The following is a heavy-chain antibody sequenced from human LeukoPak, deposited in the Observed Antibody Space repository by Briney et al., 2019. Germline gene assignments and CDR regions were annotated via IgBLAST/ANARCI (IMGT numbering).Heavy chain of an antibody. CDR2: IYSGGST. CDR1: GFTVSSNY. Sequence: GGSLRLSCAASGFTVSSNYMSWVRQAPGKGLEWVSVIYSGGSTYYADSVKGRFTISTDNSKNTLYLQMNSLRADDTAVYYCAKWSGNRPLYYFDYWGQGTLVTVSS. V-gene: IGHV3-66*01. D-gene: IGHD3-3*01. J-gene: IGHJ4*02. CDR3: AKWSGNRPLYYFDY.